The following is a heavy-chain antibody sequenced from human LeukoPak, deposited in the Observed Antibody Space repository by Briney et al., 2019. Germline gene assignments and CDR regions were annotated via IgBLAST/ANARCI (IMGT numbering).Heavy chain of an antibody. CDR1: GFTFSSYA. D-gene: IGHD4-23*01. CDR2: ISGSGGST. Sequence: GGSLRLSCAASGFTFSSYAMSWVRQAPGKGLEWVSAISGSGGSTYYADSVKGRFTISRDNSKNTLYLQMNSLRAEDTAVYYCARVFTITSVADYFDYWGQGSLVTVSS. V-gene: IGHV3-23*01. CDR3: ARVFTITSVADYFDY. J-gene: IGHJ4*02.